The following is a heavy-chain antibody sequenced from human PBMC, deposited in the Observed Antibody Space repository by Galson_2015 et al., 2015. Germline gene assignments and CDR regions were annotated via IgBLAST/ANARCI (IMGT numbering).Heavy chain of an antibody. CDR3: AKGGGSGSLYYFDY. J-gene: IGHJ4*02. D-gene: IGHD3-10*01. CDR2: ISWNSGSI. Sequence: SLRLSCAASGFTFDDYAMHWVRQAPGKGLEWVSGISWNSGSIGYADSVRGRFTISRDNAKNSLYLQMNSLRAEDTALYYCAKGGGSGSLYYFDYWGQGTLVTVSS. V-gene: IGHV3-9*01. CDR1: GFTFDDYA.